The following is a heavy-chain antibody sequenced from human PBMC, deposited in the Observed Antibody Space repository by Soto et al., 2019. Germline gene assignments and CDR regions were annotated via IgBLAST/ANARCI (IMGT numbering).Heavy chain of an antibody. CDR3: AIDRVGGERWLLGPKHHYYGLDG. J-gene: IGHJ6*02. Sequence: SETLSLTCAVSGYSISSGYYRGWIRQPPVKGLEWIGFILYSGNTNYNPSLKRRVTMAVGTSKNQFSPNLTSLTAADTAVYYCAIDRVGGERWLLGPKHHYYGLDGWGQGTTVTVFS. D-gene: IGHD5-18*01. CDR1: GYSISSGYY. V-gene: IGHV4-38-2*02. CDR2: ILYSGNT.